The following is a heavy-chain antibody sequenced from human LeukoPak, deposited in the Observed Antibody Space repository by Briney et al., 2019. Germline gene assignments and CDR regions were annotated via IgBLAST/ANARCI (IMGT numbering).Heavy chain of an antibody. CDR1: GGSISSSSYY. D-gene: IGHD5-18*01. Sequence: SETLSLTCTVSGGSISSSSYYWSWIRQPPGKGLEWIGYIYYSGSTYYNPSLKSRLTISVDTSKNQFSLKLTSVTAADTAVYYCARGAVADSAMVNIIDYWGQGTLVTVSS. J-gene: IGHJ4*02. V-gene: IGHV4-30-4*01. CDR3: ARGAVADSAMVNIIDY. CDR2: IYYSGST.